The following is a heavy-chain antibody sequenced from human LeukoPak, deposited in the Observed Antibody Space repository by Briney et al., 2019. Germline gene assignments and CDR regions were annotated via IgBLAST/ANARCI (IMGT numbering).Heavy chain of an antibody. CDR1: GFTFSSYW. CDR2: IYYGGNT. D-gene: IGHD5-24*01. V-gene: IGHV4-59*01. CDR3: ARIRDGYNPFDY. Sequence: GSLRLSCAASGFTFSSYWMSWVRQAPGKGLEWIGYIYYGGNTNYNPSLKSRVTISVDTSKNQFSLKLSSVTAADTAVYYCARIRDGYNPFDYWGQGTLVTVFS. J-gene: IGHJ4*02.